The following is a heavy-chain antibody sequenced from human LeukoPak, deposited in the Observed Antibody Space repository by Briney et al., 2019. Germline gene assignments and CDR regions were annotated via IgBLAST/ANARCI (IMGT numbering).Heavy chain of an antibody. Sequence: SEALSLTCTVSGGSISSSSYYWGWIRQPPGKGLEWIGSIYYSGSTYYNPSLKSRVTISVDTSKDQFSLKLSSVTAADTAVYYCARVGTANGSRYYFDYWGQGTLVTVSS. CDR1: GGSISSSSYY. CDR3: ARVGTANGSRYYFDY. CDR2: IYYSGST. V-gene: IGHV4-39*07. D-gene: IGHD1-1*01. J-gene: IGHJ4*02.